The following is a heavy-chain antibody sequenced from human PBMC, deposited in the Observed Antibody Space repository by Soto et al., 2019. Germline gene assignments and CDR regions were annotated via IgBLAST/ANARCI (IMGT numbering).Heavy chain of an antibody. Sequence: GGSLRLSCAASGFTFSSYGMHWVRQAPGKGLEWVAVIWYDGSNKYYADSVKGRFTISRDNSKNTLYLQMNSLRAEDTAVYHCARDGIVVVPAANYNYYYYYYMDVWGKGTTVTVSS. CDR3: ARDGIVVVPAANYNYYYYYYMDV. J-gene: IGHJ6*03. CDR1: GFTFSSYG. CDR2: IWYDGSNK. D-gene: IGHD2-2*01. V-gene: IGHV3-33*01.